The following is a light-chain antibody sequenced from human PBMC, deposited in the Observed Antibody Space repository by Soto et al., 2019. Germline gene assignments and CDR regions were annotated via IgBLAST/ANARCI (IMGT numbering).Light chain of an antibody. J-gene: IGLJ1*01. CDR2: GNN. V-gene: IGLV1-40*01. Sequence: QSVLTQPPSVSGAPVQSITISCTGSSSNIGAGYDVHWYQQVPGTAPKLLIYGNNKRASGVPDRFSGSKSGTSASLAITGFQAEDEADYYCQSYDNSLTYVFGTGTKLTVL. CDR3: QSYDNSLTYV. CDR1: SSNIGAGYD.